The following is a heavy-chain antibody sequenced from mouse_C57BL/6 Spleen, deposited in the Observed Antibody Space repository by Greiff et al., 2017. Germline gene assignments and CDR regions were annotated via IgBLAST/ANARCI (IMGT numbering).Heavy chain of an antibody. J-gene: IGHJ4*01. V-gene: IGHV1-52*01. Sequence: QVQLQQPGAELVRPGSSVKLSCKASGYTFTSYWMHWVKQRPIQGLEWIGNIDPSDSETHYNQKFKDKATLTVDKSSSTAYMQLSSLTSEDSAVYYCARYGSSRAMDYWGQGTLVTVSS. D-gene: IGHD1-1*01. CDR1: GYTFTSYW. CDR2: IDPSDSET. CDR3: ARYGSSRAMDY.